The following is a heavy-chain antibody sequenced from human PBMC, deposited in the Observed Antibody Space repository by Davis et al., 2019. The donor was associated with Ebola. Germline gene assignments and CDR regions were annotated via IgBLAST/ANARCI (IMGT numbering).Heavy chain of an antibody. V-gene: IGHV3-21*01. CDR1: GFTFSSYS. CDR3: ARDGGDFWSGYYLHYYYGMDV. CDR2: ISSSSSYI. Sequence: PGGSPRLSCAASGFTFSSYSMNWVRQAPGKGLEWVSSISSSSSYIYYADSVKGRFTISRDNAKNSLYLQMNSLRAEDTAVYYCARDGGDFWSGYYLHYYYGMDVWGQGTTVTVSS. D-gene: IGHD3-3*01. J-gene: IGHJ6*02.